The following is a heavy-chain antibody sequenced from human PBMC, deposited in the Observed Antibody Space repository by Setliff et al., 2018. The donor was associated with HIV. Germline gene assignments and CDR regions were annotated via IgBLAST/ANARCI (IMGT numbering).Heavy chain of an antibody. D-gene: IGHD7-27*01. Sequence: GESLKISCVASGFTFTSYSFNWVRQAPGKGLEWLAYSGGTINYADSVKGRFTMSRDDAKNSVYLQMNSLRVDDTAVYYCARDRNWAFDQWGPGTLVTVSS. V-gene: IGHV3-48*04. CDR1: GFTFTSYS. CDR3: ARDRNWAFDQ. J-gene: IGHJ4*02. CDR2: SGGTI.